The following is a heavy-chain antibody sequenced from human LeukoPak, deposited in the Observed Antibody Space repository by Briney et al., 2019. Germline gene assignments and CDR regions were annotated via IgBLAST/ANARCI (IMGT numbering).Heavy chain of an antibody. CDR2: ISSDGSRT. CDR3: GRDTGYGYNSYFDY. J-gene: IGHJ4*02. D-gene: IGHD5-24*01. CDR1: GFSISSYW. V-gene: IGHV3-74*01. Sequence: GGSLRLSCAASGFSISSYWIHWVRQAPGKGLVWVSRISSDGSRTDYADSVKGRFTISRDNAKNTVYLQMNSLRAEDTAVYYCGRDTGYGYNSYFDYWGQGTLVTVSS.